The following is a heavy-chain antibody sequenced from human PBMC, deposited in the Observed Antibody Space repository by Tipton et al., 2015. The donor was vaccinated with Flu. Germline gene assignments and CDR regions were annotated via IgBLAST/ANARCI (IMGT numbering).Heavy chain of an antibody. V-gene: IGHV4-39*07. J-gene: IGHJ6*02. CDR1: GGSISSSSYY. CDR3: ARDPTQRCGGDCYSTWASYYGMDV. D-gene: IGHD2-21*02. CDR2: IYYSGST. Sequence: TLSLTCTVSGGSISSSSYYWGRIRQPPGKGLEWIGSIYYSGSTYYNPSLKSRVTISVDTSKNQFSLKLSSVTAADTAVYYCARDPTQRCGGDCYSTWASYYGMDVWGQGP.